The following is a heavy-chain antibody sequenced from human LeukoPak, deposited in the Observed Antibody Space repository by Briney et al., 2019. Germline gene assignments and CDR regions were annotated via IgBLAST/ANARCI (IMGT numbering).Heavy chain of an antibody. Sequence: SLRLSCTASGSSFGDYSMSWVRQAPGKGLEWVGFIRSKTYGGTTEYAASVKGRFTISRDDSESIAHLQMNSLKTEDTAVYYCTRYYDYVWGSYRYIDYWGQGTLVTVSS. V-gene: IGHV3-49*04. CDR1: GSSFGDYS. D-gene: IGHD3-16*02. J-gene: IGHJ4*02. CDR3: TRYYDYVWGSYRYIDY. CDR2: IRSKTYGGTT.